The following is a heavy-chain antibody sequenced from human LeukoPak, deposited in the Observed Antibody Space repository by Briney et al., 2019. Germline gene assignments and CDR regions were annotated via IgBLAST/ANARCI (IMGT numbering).Heavy chain of an antibody. D-gene: IGHD3-9*01. J-gene: IGHJ5*02. CDR3: ARGTRDYDILTGYYNWFDP. CDR2: IYYSGSP. V-gene: IGHV4-59*01. Sequence: PSETLSLTCTVSGGSISSYYWSWIRQPPGKGLEWIGYIYYSGSPNSNPSLKSRLPISVDTSKNQFSLKLSSVTAADTAVYYCARGTRDYDILTGYYNWFDPWGQGTLVTVSS. CDR1: GGSISSYY.